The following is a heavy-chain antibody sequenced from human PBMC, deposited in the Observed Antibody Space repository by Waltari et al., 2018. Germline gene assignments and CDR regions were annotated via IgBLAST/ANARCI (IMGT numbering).Heavy chain of an antibody. J-gene: IGHJ4*02. D-gene: IGHD4-17*01. CDR1: GYTLPALS. V-gene: IGHV1-24*01. CDR3: ATHTVTGHY. CDR2: FDPEDGET. Sequence: HVQLVQSGAEVQKPGASVKVSCKFSGYTLPALSMHLVRPAPGKGLEWMGGFDPEDGETIYAQKFQGRVTMTEDTSTDTAYMELSSLRSEDTAVYYCATHTVTGHYWGQGTLVTVSS.